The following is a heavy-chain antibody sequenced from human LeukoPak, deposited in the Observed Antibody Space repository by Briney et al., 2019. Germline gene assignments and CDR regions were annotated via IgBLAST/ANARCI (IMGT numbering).Heavy chain of an antibody. CDR3: ARRGPVVGVLYFDY. V-gene: IGHV5-51*01. CDR2: IYPGDSDT. Sequence: GESLKISCKGSGYXFPNYWISWVRQMPGKGLEWMGTIYPGDSDTTYSPSFQGQVTISADKSISTAYLQWSSLKASDTAMYYCARRGPVVGVLYFDYWGQGTLVTVSS. J-gene: IGHJ4*02. D-gene: IGHD6-19*01. CDR1: GYXFPNYW.